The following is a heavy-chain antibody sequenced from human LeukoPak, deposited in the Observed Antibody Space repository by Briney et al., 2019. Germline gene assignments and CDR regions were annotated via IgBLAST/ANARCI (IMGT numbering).Heavy chain of an antibody. J-gene: IGHJ4*02. CDR3: ARDSAMSGSGSYLAY. Sequence: SQTLSLTCTVSGGSISSGSYYWSWIRQPAGKGLEWIGRIYTSGSTNYNPSLKSRVTMSVDTSKNQLSLKLSSVTAADTAMYYCARDSAMSGSGSYLAYWGQGTLVTAST. CDR2: IYTSGST. CDR1: GGSISSGSYY. D-gene: IGHD3-10*01. V-gene: IGHV4-61*02.